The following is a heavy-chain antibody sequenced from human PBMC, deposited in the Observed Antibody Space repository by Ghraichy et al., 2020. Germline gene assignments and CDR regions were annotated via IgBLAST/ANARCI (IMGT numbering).Heavy chain of an antibody. J-gene: IGHJ6*02. Sequence: SETLSLTCTVSGGSFSSYCWSWIRQSPGKGLEWIGYICDRGSTNYNPSLKSRVTISEDTSKDQFSLNLNSLTAADTAVYFCAGDKIDRAGSNGMDVWGQGTKVGVSS. CDR3: AGDKIDRAGSNGMDV. CDR2: ICDRGST. D-gene: IGHD3-22*01. CDR1: GGSFSSYC. V-gene: IGHV4-59*01.